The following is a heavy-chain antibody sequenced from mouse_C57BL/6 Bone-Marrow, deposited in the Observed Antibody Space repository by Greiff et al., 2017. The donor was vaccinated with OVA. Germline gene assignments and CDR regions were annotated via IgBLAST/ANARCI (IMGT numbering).Heavy chain of an antibody. V-gene: IGHV1-76*01. CDR3: ARVTADSPFAY. D-gene: IGHD1-2*01. Sequence: QVQLQQSGAELVRPGASVKLSCKASGYTFTDYYINWVKQRPGQGLEWIARIYPGSGNTYYNEKFKGKATLTAEKSSSTAYMQLSSLTSEDSAVYFCARVTADSPFAYWGQRTLVTVSA. CDR2: IYPGSGNT. CDR1: GYTFTDYY. J-gene: IGHJ3*01.